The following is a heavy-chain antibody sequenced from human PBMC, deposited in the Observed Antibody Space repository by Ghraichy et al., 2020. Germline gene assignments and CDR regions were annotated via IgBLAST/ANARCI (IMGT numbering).Heavy chain of an antibody. V-gene: IGHV4-31*03. Sequence: SQTLSLTCTVSGGSISSGGYYWSWIRQHPGKGLEWIGYIYYSGSTYYNPSLKSRVTISVDTSKNQFSLKLSSVTAADTAVYYCAREDRFPQEDIVVVPGAPNYMDVWGKGTTVTVSS. CDR2: IYYSGST. D-gene: IGHD2-2*01. CDR3: AREDRFPQEDIVVVPGAPNYMDV. CDR1: GGSISSGGYY. J-gene: IGHJ6*03.